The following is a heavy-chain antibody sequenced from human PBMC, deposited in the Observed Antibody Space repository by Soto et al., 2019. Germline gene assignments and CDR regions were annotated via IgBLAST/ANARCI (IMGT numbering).Heavy chain of an antibody. Sequence: QLQLQESGPGLVKPSETLSLTCTVSGGSISSSSYYWGWIRQPPGKGLEWIGSISSSGSTYYKPSLKSRVAMSVDTYKNQFSIKLTSVTAADMAVYYCARRNWFYFDYWGQGTLVTVSS. CDR3: ARRNWFYFDY. CDR2: ISSSGST. D-gene: IGHD3-9*01. V-gene: IGHV4-39*01. J-gene: IGHJ4*02. CDR1: GGSISSSSYY.